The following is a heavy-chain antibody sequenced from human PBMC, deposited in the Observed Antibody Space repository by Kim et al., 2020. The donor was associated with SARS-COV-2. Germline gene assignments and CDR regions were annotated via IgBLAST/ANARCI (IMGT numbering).Heavy chain of an antibody. CDR3: ALGGVAAPRPGGGVRYYYYGMDV. CDR1: GGSISSSSYY. D-gene: IGHD6-13*01. CDR2: IYYSGST. J-gene: IGHJ6*02. Sequence: SETLSLTCTVSGGSISSSSYYWGWIRQPPGKGLEWIGSIYYSGSTYYNPSLKSRVTISVDTSKNQFSLKLSSVTAADTAVHYCALGGVAAPRPGGGVRYYYYGMDVWGQGTTVTVSS. V-gene: IGHV4-39*01.